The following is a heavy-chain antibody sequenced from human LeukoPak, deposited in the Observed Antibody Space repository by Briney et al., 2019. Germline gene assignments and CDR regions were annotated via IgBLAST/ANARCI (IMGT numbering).Heavy chain of an antibody. CDR1: GFTFSSYA. CDR3: ARDTLASRTTDY. D-gene: IGHD1-1*01. J-gene: IGHJ4*02. V-gene: IGHV3-23*01. CDR2: ISGSGGST. Sequence: PGGSLRLSCAASGFTFSSYAMSWVRQAPGKGLEWVSAISGSGGSTYYADSVKGRFTISRDNARNSLYLQMNSLRAEDTAVYYCARDTLASRTTDYWGQGTLVTVSS.